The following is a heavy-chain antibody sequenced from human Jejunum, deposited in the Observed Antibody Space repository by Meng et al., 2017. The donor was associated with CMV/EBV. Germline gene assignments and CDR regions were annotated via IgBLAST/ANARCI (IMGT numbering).Heavy chain of an antibody. CDR1: GFTFSNYW. D-gene: IGHD5-12*01. J-gene: IGHJ6*02. Sequence: CAASGFTFSNYWMNWIRQAPGKGLEYVSAITWNGGSTDYADSVKGRFTISRDNAKNSLYLQMNSLRAEDTALYYCARDIVDNEDGVWGQGTTVTVSS. CDR3: ARDIVDNEDGV. V-gene: IGHV3-20*04. CDR2: ITWNGGST.